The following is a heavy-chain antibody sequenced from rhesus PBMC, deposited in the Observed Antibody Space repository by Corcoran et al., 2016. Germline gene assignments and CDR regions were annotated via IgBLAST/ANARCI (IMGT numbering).Heavy chain of an antibody. V-gene: IGHV4S10*01. Sequence: QVQLQESGPGVVTPSETLSLPCAVSGCALRDSYRCSWIRQPPGKGLEWIGYIYGSSTSTNYNPSLKSRVTISKDTSKNQFSLKLSSVTAADTAVYYCARVGSGWSQNFDYWGQGVLVTVSS. CDR2: IYGSSTST. D-gene: IGHD6S26*01. CDR3: ARVGSGWSQNFDY. J-gene: IGHJ4*01. CDR1: GCALRDSYR.